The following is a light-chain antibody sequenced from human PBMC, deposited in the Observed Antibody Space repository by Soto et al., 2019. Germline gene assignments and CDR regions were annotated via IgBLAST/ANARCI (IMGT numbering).Light chain of an antibody. J-gene: IGKJ4*01. CDR3: QKNIRRPLP. CDR1: QSVTNS. V-gene: IGKV3-11*01. CDR2: DAS. Sequence: EIVLTQSPATLSLSPGERATLSCRASQSVTNSLAWYQQKPGQAPRLLVYDASNGATGIPTRFSGSGSGTDFTRTISNLEPEDFAVDYCQKNIRRPLPFGGGTTGDMK.